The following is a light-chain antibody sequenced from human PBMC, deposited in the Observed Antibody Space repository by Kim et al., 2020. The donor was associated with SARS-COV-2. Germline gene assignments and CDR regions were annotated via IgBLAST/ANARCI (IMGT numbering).Light chain of an antibody. CDR2: AAS. J-gene: IGKJ1*01. CDR1: QSISNH. Sequence: ASVGDRVSITCRARQSISNHLNWYQQKPGKAPELLIYAASSLQSGVPSRFSGSGSGTDFILTISSLQPEDFATYYCQQTYSTPWTFGQGTKVDIK. V-gene: IGKV1-39*01. CDR3: QQTYSTPWT.